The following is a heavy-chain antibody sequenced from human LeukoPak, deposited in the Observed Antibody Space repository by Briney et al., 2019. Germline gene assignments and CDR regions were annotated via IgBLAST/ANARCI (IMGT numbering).Heavy chain of an antibody. J-gene: IGHJ3*02. D-gene: IGHD3-16*02. Sequence: GGSLRLSCAVSGFTFSSYSRNWVRQAPGKGLEWVSSISSSSSYIYYADSVKGRFTISRDNDKNSLYLQMNSLVAEDTAVYYCARDPTTYYDYVWGSYRQGAFDIWGQGTMVTVSS. V-gene: IGHV3-21*01. CDR1: GFTFSSYS. CDR3: ARDPTTYYDYVWGSYRQGAFDI. CDR2: ISSSSSYI.